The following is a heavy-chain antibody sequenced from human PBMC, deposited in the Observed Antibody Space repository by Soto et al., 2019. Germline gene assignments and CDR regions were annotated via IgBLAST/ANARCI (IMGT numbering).Heavy chain of an antibody. CDR3: ARDLDYGGTSEASDV. Sequence: PGESLKISCKGSGYSFIDYWIGWVRQVPGKGLEWMGVIYPGDSDTRYSPSFQGHVTTSADKSISTAYLQWSSLKASDTAMYYCARDLDYGGTSEASDVWGQGTVVTVS. D-gene: IGHD4-17*01. CDR1: GYSFIDYW. J-gene: IGHJ3*01. V-gene: IGHV5-51*01. CDR2: IYPGDSDT.